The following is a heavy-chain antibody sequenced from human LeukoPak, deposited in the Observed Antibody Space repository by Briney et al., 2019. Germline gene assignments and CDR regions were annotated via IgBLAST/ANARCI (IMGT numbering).Heavy chain of an antibody. CDR3: ARDVPVAGTLGY. Sequence: GGSLKLSCAASGFTFSSNYMSWVRQAPGKGLEWVSVIYSGGSTYYADSVKGRFTISRDDSKNTLYLQMNSLRAEDTAVYYCARDVPVAGTLGYWGQGTLVTVSS. CDR1: GFTFSSNY. D-gene: IGHD6-19*01. CDR2: IYSGGST. V-gene: IGHV3-66*02. J-gene: IGHJ4*02.